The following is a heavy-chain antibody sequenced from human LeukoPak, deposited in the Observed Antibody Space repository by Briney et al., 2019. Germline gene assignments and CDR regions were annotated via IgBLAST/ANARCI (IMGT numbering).Heavy chain of an antibody. CDR2: ITGSGGST. V-gene: IGHV3-23*01. CDR1: GFTFDNFA. J-gene: IGHJ4*02. D-gene: IGHD3-10*01. CDR3: ARELFDFDY. Sequence: TGGSLRLSCAPSGFTFDNFAMTWVRQAPGKGLEWVSEITGSGGSTYYADSAKGRFTISRDNSKNTLYLQMNSLRAEDTAIYYCARELFDFDYWGQGTLVTVSS.